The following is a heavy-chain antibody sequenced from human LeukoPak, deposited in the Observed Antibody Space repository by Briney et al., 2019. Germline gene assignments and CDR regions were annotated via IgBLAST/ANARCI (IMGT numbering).Heavy chain of an antibody. CDR1: GFTFDDYA. CDR3: AKDRSGRWGAFDI. J-gene: IGHJ3*02. Sequence: GRSLRLSCAASGFTFDDYAMHWVRHAPGKGLEWVSGISWNSGSIGYADSVKGRFTISRDNAKNSLYLQMNSLRAGDTALYYCAKDRSGRWGAFDIWGQGTMVTVSS. V-gene: IGHV3-9*01. CDR2: ISWNSGSI. D-gene: IGHD1-26*01.